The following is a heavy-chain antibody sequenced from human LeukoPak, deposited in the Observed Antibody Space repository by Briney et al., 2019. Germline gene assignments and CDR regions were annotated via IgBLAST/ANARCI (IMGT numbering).Heavy chain of an antibody. CDR1: GFTFDDYA. D-gene: IGHD6-19*01. CDR3: AKDIAVGPPGAVDY. Sequence: GGSLRLSCAASGFTFDDYAMHWVRQAPGKGLEWVSGISWNSGSIGYADSVKGRFTISRDNAKNSLYLQMNSLRAEDTALYYCAKDIAVGPPGAVDYWGQGTLVTVYS. CDR2: ISWNSGSI. J-gene: IGHJ4*02. V-gene: IGHV3-9*01.